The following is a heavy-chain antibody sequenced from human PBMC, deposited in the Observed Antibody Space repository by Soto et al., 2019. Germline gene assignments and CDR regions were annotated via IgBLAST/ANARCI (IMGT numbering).Heavy chain of an antibody. CDR3: TVGGAGHPFDY. Sequence: SETLSLTCTVSGVSITSHYWTWIRQPPGKGLEWIGNIHYSGSTNYSPSLKGRVIISVDTSENQSSLKLSSVTTADTAVYYCTVGGAGHPFDYWGEGTLVTVSS. D-gene: IGHD3-16*01. CDR1: GVSITSHY. V-gene: IGHV4-59*11. CDR2: IHYSGST. J-gene: IGHJ4*02.